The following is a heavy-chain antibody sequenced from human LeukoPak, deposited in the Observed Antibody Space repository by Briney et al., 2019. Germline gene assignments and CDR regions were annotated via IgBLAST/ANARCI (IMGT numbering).Heavy chain of an antibody. V-gene: IGHV1-2*02. CDR3: ARGAYYDFWSGYYYYFDY. D-gene: IGHD3-3*01. Sequence: GASVKVSCKASGYTFTGYYMHWVRQAPGQGLEWMGWINPNSGGTNYAQKFQGRVTMTRDTSISTAYMELSRLRSDDTAVYYCARGAYYDFWSGYYYYFDYWGQGTLVTVSS. CDR1: GYTFTGYY. J-gene: IGHJ4*02. CDR2: INPNSGGT.